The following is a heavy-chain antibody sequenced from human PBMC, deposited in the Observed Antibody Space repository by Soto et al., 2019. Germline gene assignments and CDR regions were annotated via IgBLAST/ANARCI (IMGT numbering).Heavy chain of an antibody. J-gene: IGHJ5*02. V-gene: IGHV4-39*01. CDR2: SYYSGTT. CDR3: TGRYNWNDSYLDP. CDR1: GASISVHRYY. Sequence: SETLSLTCTVSGASISVHRYYWTWSRQPPGKGLEWIGSSYYSGTTYFNPSLKSRATISVDTSKYQISLRLTSVTAADTAIYYCTGRYNWNDSYLDPGGPGALLTVST. D-gene: IGHD1-20*01.